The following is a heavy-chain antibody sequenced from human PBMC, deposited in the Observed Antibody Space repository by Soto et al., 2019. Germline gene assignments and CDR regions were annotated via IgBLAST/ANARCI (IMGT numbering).Heavy chain of an antibody. V-gene: IGHV4-31*03. CDR3: ARGQYYYDNSAFFFEE. J-gene: IGHJ4*02. Sequence: TLSLIFTVSGGSVSSGKYYWSWMRQLPGKGLEWIGYMYYSGSTYYNPSLKSRVMILRDTSKNHFSLRLSSVTAADTALYYRARGQYYYDNSAFFFEEWGQGNLVTVSS. CDR2: MYYSGST. D-gene: IGHD3-22*01. CDR1: GGSVSSGKYY.